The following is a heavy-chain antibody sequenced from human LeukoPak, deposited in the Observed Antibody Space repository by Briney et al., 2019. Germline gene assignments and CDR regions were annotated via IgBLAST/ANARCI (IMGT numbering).Heavy chain of an antibody. CDR2: ISAYSGDT. J-gene: IGHJ4*02. V-gene: IGHV1-18*01. D-gene: IGHD5-24*01. CDR1: VHTLTNYA. Sequence: ASVTVSCKSSVHTLTNYAITWVRQAPGQGLEWVGWISAYSGDTRYGQNLQGRVSMTTDTSTSTAYMELRSLRPDDTAVYYCARDLEMSTSFWGQGTLVTVSS. CDR3: ARDLEMSTSF.